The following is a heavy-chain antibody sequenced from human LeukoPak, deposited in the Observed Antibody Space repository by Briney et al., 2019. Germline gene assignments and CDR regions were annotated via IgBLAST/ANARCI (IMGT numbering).Heavy chain of an antibody. V-gene: IGHV3-64D*09. CDR1: GFTFSVYS. CDR2: ISNNGGNT. Sequence: GGSLRLSCSASGFTFSVYSMHWVRQAPGKGLEYVSAISNNGGNTYYADSVKGRFTISRDNSKNTLYLQMSSLRGEDTAVYYCGNGYDWNYWGQGTLVTVSS. CDR3: GNGYDWNY. D-gene: IGHD5-12*01. J-gene: IGHJ4*02.